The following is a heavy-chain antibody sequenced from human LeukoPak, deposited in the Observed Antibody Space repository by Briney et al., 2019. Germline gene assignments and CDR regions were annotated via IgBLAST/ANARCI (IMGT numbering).Heavy chain of an antibody. CDR1: DGSFSGYY. V-gene: IGHV4-34*01. CDR2: INHSGST. CDR3: ASDLKPGIAAAGTSYYYGMDV. D-gene: IGHD6-13*01. J-gene: IGHJ6*02. Sequence: SETLSLTCAVYDGSFSGYYWSWIRQPPGKGLEWIGEINHSGSTNYNPSLKSRVTISVDTSKNQFSLKLSSVTAADTAVYYCASDLKPGIAAAGTSYYYGMDVWGQGTTVTVSS.